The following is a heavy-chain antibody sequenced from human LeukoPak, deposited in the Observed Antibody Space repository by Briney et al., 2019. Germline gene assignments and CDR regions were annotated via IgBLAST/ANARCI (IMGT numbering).Heavy chain of an antibody. Sequence: SVRVSCKASGGTFSSYAISWVRQAPGQGLEWMGGIIPIFGTANYAQKFQGRVTITADKSTSTAYMELSSLRSEDTAVYYCARDAGPAAANYNWFDPWGQGTLVTVSS. D-gene: IGHD2-2*01. CDR1: GGTFSSYA. CDR2: IIPIFGTA. J-gene: IGHJ5*02. V-gene: IGHV1-69*06. CDR3: ARDAGPAAANYNWFDP.